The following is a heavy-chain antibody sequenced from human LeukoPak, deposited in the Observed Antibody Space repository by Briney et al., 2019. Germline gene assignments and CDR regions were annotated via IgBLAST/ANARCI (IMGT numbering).Heavy chain of an antibody. J-gene: IGHJ5*02. CDR3: AKEATVTPGNVNWFDP. V-gene: IGHV3-23*01. CDR2: ISGSGGDT. D-gene: IGHD4-17*01. CDR1: GFTFSSYA. Sequence: GGSLRLSCAASGFTFSSYAMTWVRQAPGKGLEWVSTISGSGGDTYYADSVKGRFTISRDNFKNTMNLQMKSLRAEDTAIYYCAKEATVTPGNVNWFDPWGQGTLVTVSS.